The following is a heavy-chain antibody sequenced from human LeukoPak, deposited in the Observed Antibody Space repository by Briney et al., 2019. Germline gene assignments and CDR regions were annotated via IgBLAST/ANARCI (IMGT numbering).Heavy chain of an antibody. CDR2: IYPGDSDT. CDR1: RYIFTNYW. J-gene: IGHJ5*02. CDR3: AGASYGSGSYPPYNWFDP. Sequence: GESLKISCEASRYIFTNYWIGWVRQMPGKGLEWLGIIYPGDSDTRYSPSFQGQVTISVDKSITTAYLQWSSLKASDTAMSYCAGASYGSGSYPPYNWFDPWGQGTLVTVSS. D-gene: IGHD3-10*01. V-gene: IGHV5-51*01.